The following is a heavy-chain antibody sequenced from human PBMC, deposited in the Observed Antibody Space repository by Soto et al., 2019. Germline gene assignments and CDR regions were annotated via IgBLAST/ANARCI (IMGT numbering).Heavy chain of an antibody. CDR2: IIPIFGTA. J-gene: IGHJ6*02. CDR1: GGTFSSYA. V-gene: IGHV1-69*12. CDR3: ARLAAYWPGQINTYGMDV. Sequence: QVQLVQSGAEVKKPGSSVKVSCKASGGTFSSYAISWVRQAPGQGLEWMGGIIPIFGTANYAQKFQGRVTITADXXTXTXXMELSSLRSEDTAVYYCARLAAYWPGQINTYGMDVWGQGTTVTVSS. D-gene: IGHD2-8*02.